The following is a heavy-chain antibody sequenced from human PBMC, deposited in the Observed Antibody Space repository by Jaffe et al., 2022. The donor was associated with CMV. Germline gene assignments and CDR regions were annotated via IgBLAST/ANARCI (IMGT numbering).Heavy chain of an antibody. Sequence: EVRLVESGGDLVQPGGSLRLSCEVSGFTFTQCAMTWVRQAPGKGLEWVSAISGSGDETLYAESVKGRFIISRDDSKSTLYLHMNSLRVEDSGVYYCVKELRPNDYWGQGTLVTVSS. CDR1: GFTFTQCA. CDR3: VKELRPNDY. V-gene: IGHV3-23*04. D-gene: IGHD2-15*01. CDR2: ISGSGDET. J-gene: IGHJ4*02.